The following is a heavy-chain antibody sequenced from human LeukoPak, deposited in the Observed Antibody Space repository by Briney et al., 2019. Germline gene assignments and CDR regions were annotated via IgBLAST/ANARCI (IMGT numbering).Heavy chain of an antibody. Sequence: GGSLRLSCAASGFTLSNHAMIWVRQAPGKGLEWVSSISGSGAMTYYADSVKGRFTISRDNAKNSLYLQMNSLRAEDTAVYYCARDLEEYCSGGSCSLFDYWGQGTLVTVSS. CDR2: ISGSGAMT. J-gene: IGHJ4*02. CDR1: GFTLSNHA. V-gene: IGHV3-21*01. CDR3: ARDLEEYCSGGSCSLFDY. D-gene: IGHD2-15*01.